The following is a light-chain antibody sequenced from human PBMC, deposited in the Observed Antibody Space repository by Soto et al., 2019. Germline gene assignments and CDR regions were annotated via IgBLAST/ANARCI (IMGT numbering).Light chain of an antibody. V-gene: IGKV1-8*01. Sequence: AIRMTQSPSSFSASTGDRVTITCRASQGISSYLAWYQQKPGKAPKLLIYAASTLQSGVPSRFSGSEAGTDFTLTISCLQSEDFATYYCHQYYSYPYTVGQGTKLESK. CDR3: HQYYSYPYT. CDR1: QGISSY. CDR2: AAS. J-gene: IGKJ2*01.